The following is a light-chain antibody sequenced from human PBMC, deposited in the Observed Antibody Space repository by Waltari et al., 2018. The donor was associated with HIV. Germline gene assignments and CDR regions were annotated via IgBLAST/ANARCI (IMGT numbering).Light chain of an antibody. CDR1: ELPKQY. Sequence: SYELTQPPSVSVSPGQTARITCSGDELPKQYAYWYQQKAGQAPVVVIYKDSERPSGIPGRFSGSSSGTTGTLTISGVQAEDEADYYCESADSSLWVFGGGTKLTVL. CDR2: KDS. J-gene: IGLJ3*02. V-gene: IGLV3-25*03. CDR3: ESADSSLWV.